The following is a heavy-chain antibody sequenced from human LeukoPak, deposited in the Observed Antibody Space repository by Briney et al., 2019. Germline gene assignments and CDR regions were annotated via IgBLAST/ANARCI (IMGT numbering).Heavy chain of an antibody. J-gene: IGHJ4*02. D-gene: IGHD3-10*01. CDR3: TRDRYGVYGSGSYEGYFDY. CDR1: GFTFGDYA. Sequence: GGSLRLSCTASGFTFGDYAMSWFRQAPGKGLEWVGFIRSKAYGGTTEYAASVKGRFTISRDDSKSIAHLQMNSLKTEDTAVYYCTRDRYGVYGSGSYEGYFDYWGQGTLVTVSS. V-gene: IGHV3-49*03. CDR2: IRSKAYGGTT.